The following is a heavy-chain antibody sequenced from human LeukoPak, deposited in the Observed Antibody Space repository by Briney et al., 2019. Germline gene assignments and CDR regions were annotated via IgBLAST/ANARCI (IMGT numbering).Heavy chain of an antibody. V-gene: IGHV3-23*01. J-gene: IGHJ4*02. CDR1: GFTFSSSA. CDR2: ISNNGGYT. Sequence: GGSLRLSCAASGFTFSSSAMSWVRQAPGKGLEWVSAISNNGGYTYYADSVQGRFTISRDNSKSTLCLQMNSLRAEDTAVYYCAKVRSYYLYYFDYWGQGTLVTVSS. CDR3: AKVRSYYLYYFDY. D-gene: IGHD1-26*01.